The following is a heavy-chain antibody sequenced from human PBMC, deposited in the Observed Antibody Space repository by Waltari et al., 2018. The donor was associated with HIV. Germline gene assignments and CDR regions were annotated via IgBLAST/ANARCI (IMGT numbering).Heavy chain of an antibody. J-gene: IGHJ5*02. V-gene: IGHV4-39*01. CDR3: ARRAVVVTAKGPFDP. CDR2: ISYSGST. CDR1: GDSISSSSYY. Sequence: QLQLQESGPGLVKPSETLSLTCTVSGDSISSSSYYWGWIRQPPGKGLGWIGSISYSGSTYYNPSLKSRVTISVDTSKNQFSLKLSSVTAADTAVYYCARRAVVVTAKGPFDPWGQGTLVTVSS. D-gene: IGHD2-21*02.